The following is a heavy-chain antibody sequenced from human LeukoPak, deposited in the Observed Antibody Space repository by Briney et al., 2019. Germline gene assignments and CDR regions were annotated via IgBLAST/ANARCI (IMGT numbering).Heavy chain of an antibody. J-gene: IGHJ4*02. Sequence: GGSLRLSCAASGFTFSSYSMSWVRQAPGKGLEWVSSISSSSTYISYADSVKGRFTISRDNAKNSLYLQMNSLRDEDTAIYYCARESHWAFDYWGQGSLVSVSS. V-gene: IGHV3-21*01. D-gene: IGHD7-27*01. CDR3: ARESHWAFDY. CDR1: GFTFSSYS. CDR2: ISSSSTYI.